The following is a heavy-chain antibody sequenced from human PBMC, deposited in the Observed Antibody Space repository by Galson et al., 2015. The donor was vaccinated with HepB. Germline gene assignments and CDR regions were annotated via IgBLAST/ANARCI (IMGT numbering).Heavy chain of an antibody. CDR1: GGTFRSYV. CDR2: IIPFFGTT. CDR3: VGTREAYFDY. Sequence: SVKVSCKASGGTFRSYVISWVRQAPGQGLEWMGGIIPFFGTTNYTQKFQDRVTITADEFSGTEYMDLPVYMELRSLRSEDTAVYYCVGTREAYFDYWGQGTLVTGSS. J-gene: IGHJ4*02. V-gene: IGHV1-69*13. D-gene: IGHD7-27*01.